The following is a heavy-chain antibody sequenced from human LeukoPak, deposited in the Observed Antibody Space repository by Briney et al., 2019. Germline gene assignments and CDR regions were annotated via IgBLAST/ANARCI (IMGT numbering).Heavy chain of an antibody. V-gene: IGHV1-18*01. CDR1: GYTFTSYG. CDR2: ISAYNGNT. CDR3: AMVADDWYFDL. Sequence: ASVKVSCKASGYTFTSYGISWVRQAPGQALEWMGWISAYNGNTNYAQKLQGRVTMTTDTSTSTAYMELRSLRSDDTAVYYCAMVADDWYFDLWGRGTLVTVSS. J-gene: IGHJ2*01.